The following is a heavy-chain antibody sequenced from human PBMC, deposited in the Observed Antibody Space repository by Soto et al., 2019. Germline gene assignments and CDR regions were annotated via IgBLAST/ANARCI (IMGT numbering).Heavy chain of an antibody. Sequence: QVQLVQAGAEVQKPGSSVKVSCKASGGTFSSYAISWVRQAPGQGLEWMGRIIPIFGTANYAQKFQGRVTITADESTGKASMELSSLRSEDTAVYYCARGYYGSGSYYNSWGQGSLVTVSS. J-gene: IGHJ4*02. CDR2: IIPIFGTA. D-gene: IGHD3-10*01. V-gene: IGHV1-69*18. CDR1: GGTFSSYA. CDR3: ARGYYGSGSYYNS.